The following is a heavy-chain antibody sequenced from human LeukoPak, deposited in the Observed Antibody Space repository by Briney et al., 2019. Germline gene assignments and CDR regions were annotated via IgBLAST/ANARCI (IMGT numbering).Heavy chain of an antibody. D-gene: IGHD4-23*01. CDR3: ARDSESYGGNPGEPYFDY. V-gene: IGHV3-21*01. CDR1: GFTFSSYS. CDR2: ISSSSSYI. Sequence: PGGSLRLSCAASGFTFSSYSMTWVRQAPGKGLEWVSSISSSSSYIYYADSVKGRFTISRDNAKNSLYLQMNSLRAEDTAVYYCARDSESYGGNPGEPYFDYWAREPWSPSPQ. J-gene: IGHJ4*02.